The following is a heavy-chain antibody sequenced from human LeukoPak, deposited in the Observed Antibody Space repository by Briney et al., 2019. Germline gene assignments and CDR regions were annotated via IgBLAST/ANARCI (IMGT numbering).Heavy chain of an antibody. D-gene: IGHD5-18*01. CDR3: ARVGSRYGPPNS. CDR1: GFDFRFYI. Sequence: GGSLRLSCAASGFDFRFYIMNWVRQAPGKGLEWISYISSDAKTVNYADSVKGRFTISRDNAKNSLYLQMNSLSADDTAVYYCARVGSRYGPPNSWGQGTLVTVSS. V-gene: IGHV3-48*01. J-gene: IGHJ4*02. CDR2: ISSDAKTV.